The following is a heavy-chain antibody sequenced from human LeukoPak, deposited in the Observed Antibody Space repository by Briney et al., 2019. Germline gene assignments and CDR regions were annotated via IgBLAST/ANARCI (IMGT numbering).Heavy chain of an antibody. D-gene: IGHD2-15*01. V-gene: IGHV4-34*01. J-gene: IGHJ4*02. CDR2: INHSGST. CDR1: GGSFSGYY. CDR3: ARGQDRCSGGSCYVDY. Sequence: SETLSLTCAVYGGSFSGYYWSWIRQPPGKGLEWIGEINHSGSTNYNPSLKSRVTISVDTSENQFSLKLSSVTAADTAVYYCARGQDRCSGGSCYVDYWGQGTLVTVSS.